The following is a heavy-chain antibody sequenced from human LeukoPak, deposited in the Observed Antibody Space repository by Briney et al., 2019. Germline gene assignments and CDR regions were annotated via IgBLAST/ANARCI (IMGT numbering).Heavy chain of an antibody. Sequence: PSETLSLTCAVYGGSFSGYYWSWIRQPPGKGLEWIGEINHSGSTNYNPSLKSRVTISVDTSKNQFSLKLSSVTAADTAVYYCARLKRWLQFGSYYYYYYMDVWGKGTTVTVSS. D-gene: IGHD5-24*01. CDR1: GGSFSGYY. CDR2: INHSGST. J-gene: IGHJ6*03. CDR3: ARLKRWLQFGSYYYYYYMDV. V-gene: IGHV4-34*01.